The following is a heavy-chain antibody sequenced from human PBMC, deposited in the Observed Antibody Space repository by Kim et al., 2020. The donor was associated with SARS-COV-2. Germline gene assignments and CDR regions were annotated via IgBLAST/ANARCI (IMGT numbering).Heavy chain of an antibody. D-gene: IGHD3-10*01. J-gene: IGHJ4*02. CDR1: GFTFSSYS. CDR2: ISGSSGYI. V-gene: IGHV3-21*01. Sequence: GGSLRLSCAASGFTFSSYSMNWVRQAPGKGLEWVSSISGSSGYIYYADSVKGRFTISRDNAKNSLYLQMNSLRAEDTAVYYCARTAVYSSGSYYTFDYWGQGTLVTVSS. CDR3: ARTAVYSSGSYYTFDY.